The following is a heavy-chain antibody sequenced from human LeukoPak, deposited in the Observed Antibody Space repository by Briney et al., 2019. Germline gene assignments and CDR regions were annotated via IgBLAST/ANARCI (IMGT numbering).Heavy chain of an antibody. Sequence: SETLSLTCTVSGDSISSYYWSWIRQPPGKGLEWIAYIYYSGSTSYNPSLKSRLTISVDTSKNQFSLNLSSVIAADTAVYYCARHSYCGTDCWGLGFDYWGQGTLVTVSS. V-gene: IGHV4-59*08. CDR1: GDSISSYY. CDR2: IYYSGST. J-gene: IGHJ4*02. CDR3: ARHSYCGTDCWGLGFDY. D-gene: IGHD2-21*02.